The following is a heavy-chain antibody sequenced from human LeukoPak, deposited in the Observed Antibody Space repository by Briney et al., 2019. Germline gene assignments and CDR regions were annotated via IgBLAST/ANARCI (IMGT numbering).Heavy chain of an antibody. Sequence: GGSLRLSCAASGSPLTNHWMTWVPQPPGKGLEWVATITQGGTDKFYVDSVKGRFTISGDNAKNSLYLQMNSLRAEDTAVYYCARDPFELWGQGTLVTVSS. D-gene: IGHD1-26*01. CDR1: GSPLTNHW. V-gene: IGHV3-7*01. CDR3: ARDPFEL. CDR2: ITQGGTDK. J-gene: IGHJ4*02.